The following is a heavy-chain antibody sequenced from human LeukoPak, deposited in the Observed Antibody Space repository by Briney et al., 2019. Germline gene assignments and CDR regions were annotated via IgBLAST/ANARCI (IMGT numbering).Heavy chain of an antibody. CDR2: INPNSGGT. Sequence: GASVKVSCKASGYTFTGYYMHWVRQAPGQGLEWMGWINPNSGGTNYAQKFQGWVTMTRDTSISTAYMELSRLRSDDTAVYYCARMGVGYNSRGYFDYWGQGTLATVSS. CDR1: GYTFTGYY. CDR3: ARMGVGYNSRGYFDY. J-gene: IGHJ4*02. V-gene: IGHV1-2*04. D-gene: IGHD5-24*01.